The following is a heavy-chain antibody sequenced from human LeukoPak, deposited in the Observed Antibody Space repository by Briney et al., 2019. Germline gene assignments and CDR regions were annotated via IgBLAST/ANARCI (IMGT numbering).Heavy chain of an antibody. CDR2: TYTSGST. CDR1: GDSISSGSYY. D-gene: IGHD3-10*01. J-gene: IGHJ4*02. V-gene: IGHV4-61*02. Sequence: SQALSLTCTVSGDSISSGSYYWSWIRQPAGKGLEWIGRTYTSGSTNYNPSLKSRVTISVDTSENQFSLKLSSVTAADTAVYYCARKDSRGVFDYWGQGTLVTVSS. CDR3: ARKDSRGVFDY.